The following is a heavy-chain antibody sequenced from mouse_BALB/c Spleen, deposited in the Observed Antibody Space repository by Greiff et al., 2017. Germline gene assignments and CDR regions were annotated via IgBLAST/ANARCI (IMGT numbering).Heavy chain of an antibody. D-gene: IGHD1-1*01. CDR1: GFSLTSYG. CDR3: ARNGITTVVAPFDD. Sequence: VQLQQSGPGLVQPSQSLSITCTVSGFSLTSYGVHWVRQSPGKGLEWLGVIWSGGSTDYNAAFISRLSISKDNSKSQVFFKMNSLQANDAAIYYCARNGITTVVAPFDDGGEGTTLTVSS. CDR2: IWSGGST. V-gene: IGHV2-2*02. J-gene: IGHJ2*01.